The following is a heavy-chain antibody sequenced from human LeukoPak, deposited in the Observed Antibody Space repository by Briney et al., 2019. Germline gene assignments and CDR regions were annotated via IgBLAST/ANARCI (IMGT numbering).Heavy chain of an antibody. J-gene: IGHJ4*02. Sequence: GGSLRLSCAASGFTFSSYAMSWVRQAPGKGLEWVSAISGSGGSTYYADSVKGRFTISRDNAKNSLYLQMNSLRAEDTAVYYCARAWDYGDPFDYWGQGTLVTVSS. CDR3: ARAWDYGDPFDY. V-gene: IGHV3-23*01. CDR1: GFTFSSYA. D-gene: IGHD4-17*01. CDR2: ISGSGGST.